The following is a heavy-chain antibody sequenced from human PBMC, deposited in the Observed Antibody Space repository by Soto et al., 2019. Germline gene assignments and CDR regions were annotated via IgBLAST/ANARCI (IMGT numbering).Heavy chain of an antibody. V-gene: IGHV4-39*01. CDR3: ARFRYGQLDYYYYGMDV. CDR1: GGSISSSSYY. J-gene: IGHJ6*02. CDR2: IYYSGST. D-gene: IGHD6-6*01. Sequence: QLQLQESGPGLVKPSETLSLTCTVSGGSISSSSYYWGWIRQPPGKGLEWIGSIYYSGSTYYNPSLKSRVTISVDTSQNQFSLKLSSVTAADTAVYYCARFRYGQLDYYYYGMDVWGQGTTVTVSS.